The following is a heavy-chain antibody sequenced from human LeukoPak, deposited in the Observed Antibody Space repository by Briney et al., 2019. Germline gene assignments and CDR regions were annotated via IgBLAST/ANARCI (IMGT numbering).Heavy chain of an antibody. V-gene: IGHV1-46*01. D-gene: IGHD5-24*01. CDR2: INPSGGST. J-gene: IGHJ4*02. CDR3: ATLEMATISQRGFPFDY. CDR1: GYTFTSYY. Sequence: ASVKVSCKASGYTFTSYYMHWVRQAPGQGLEWMGIINPSGGSTSYAQKFQGRVTITADTSTDTAYMELSSLRSEDTAVYYCATLEMATISQRGFPFDYWGQGTLVTVSS.